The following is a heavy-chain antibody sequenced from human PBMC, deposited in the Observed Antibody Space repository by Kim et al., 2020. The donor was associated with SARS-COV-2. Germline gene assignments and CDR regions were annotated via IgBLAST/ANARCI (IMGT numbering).Heavy chain of an antibody. CDR2: IFYTGST. CDR1: GGSISGRDYY. J-gene: IGHJ4*02. CDR3: ARGRPSSFFDY. Sequence: SETLSLTRTVSGGSISGRDYYWGWIRQPPGKGLEWIGSIFYTGSTHYSPSLKSRVTMSVDTSQNQFSLKVTSVTAADTAVFYCARGRPSSFFDYWGQGALVTVSS. V-gene: IGHV4-39*01. D-gene: IGHD3-10*01.